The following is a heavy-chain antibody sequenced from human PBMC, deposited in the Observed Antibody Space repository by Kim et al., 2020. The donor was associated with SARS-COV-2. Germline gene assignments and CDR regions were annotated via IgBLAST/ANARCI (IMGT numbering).Heavy chain of an antibody. Sequence: GESLKISCKGSGYSFTSYWIGWVRQMPGKGLEWMGIIYPGYSDTRYSPSFQGQVTISPDKSISTAYLQWSSLKASDTAIYYCARLGSLVRGLYSYGMDAWGHGTTVTDSS. CDR1: GYSFTSYW. D-gene: IGHD3-10*01. V-gene: IGHV5-51*01. CDR2: IYPGYSDT. J-gene: IGHJ6*02. CDR3: ARLGSLVRGLYSYGMDA.